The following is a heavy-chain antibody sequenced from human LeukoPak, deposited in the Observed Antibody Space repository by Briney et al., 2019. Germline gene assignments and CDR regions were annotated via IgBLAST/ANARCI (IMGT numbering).Heavy chain of an antibody. CDR3: AKDDIGIFGVVIHFDY. CDR2: ISGSGGST. D-gene: IGHD3-3*01. V-gene: IGHV3-23*01. J-gene: IGHJ4*02. Sequence: PGGSLRLSCAASGFTFSSYAMSWVRQAPGKGLEWVSAISGSGGSTYYADSVKGRFTISRDNSKNTLYLQMNSLRAEDTAVYYCAKDDIGIFGVVIHFDYWGQGTLVTVSS. CDR1: GFTFSSYA.